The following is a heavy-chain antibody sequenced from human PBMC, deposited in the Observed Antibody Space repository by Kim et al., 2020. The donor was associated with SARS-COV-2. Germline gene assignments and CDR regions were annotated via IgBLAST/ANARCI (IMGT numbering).Heavy chain of an antibody. Sequence: GGSLRLPCAASGFTFSSFAMSWVRQAPGKGLEWVSGISNGGGGTYYADSVRGRFTISRDNSKNTLYLQMNSLRAEDTAVYYCATRYQLLFDHWGQGTLVTVAS. J-gene: IGHJ5*02. CDR2: ISNGGGGT. V-gene: IGHV3-23*01. D-gene: IGHD2-2*01. CDR3: ATRYQLLFDH. CDR1: GFTFSSFA.